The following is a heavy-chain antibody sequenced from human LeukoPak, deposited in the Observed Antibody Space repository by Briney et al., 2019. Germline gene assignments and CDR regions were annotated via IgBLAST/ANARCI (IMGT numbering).Heavy chain of an antibody. Sequence: GSLRLSCAASQFTFNNNAMSWIRQPPGKGLEWIGGINHSGSTNYNPSLKSRVTISVDTSKNQFSLKLSSVTAADTAVYYCARGPPRFLEWLPSRLNWFDPWGQGTLVTVSS. CDR3: ARGPPRFLEWLPSRLNWFDP. J-gene: IGHJ5*02. D-gene: IGHD3-3*01. CDR1: QFTFNNNA. V-gene: IGHV4-34*01. CDR2: INHSGST.